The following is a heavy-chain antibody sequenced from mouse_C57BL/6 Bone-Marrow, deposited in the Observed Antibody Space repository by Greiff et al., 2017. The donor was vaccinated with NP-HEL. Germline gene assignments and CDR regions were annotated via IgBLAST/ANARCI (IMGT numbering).Heavy chain of an antibody. CDR2: INPYNVDT. D-gene: IGHD3-2*02. V-gene: IGHV1-20*01. J-gene: IGHJ1*03. Sequence: EVQLQQSGPELVKPGDSVKISCKASGSSFTGYFMNWVMQSHGKSLEWIGRINPYNVDTFSNQKFTGKATLTVDKASSTAHMEIRSLTSEDSAVYYCARGDISGYFDVWGTGTTVTVSS. CDR3: ARGDISGYFDV. CDR1: GSSFTGYF.